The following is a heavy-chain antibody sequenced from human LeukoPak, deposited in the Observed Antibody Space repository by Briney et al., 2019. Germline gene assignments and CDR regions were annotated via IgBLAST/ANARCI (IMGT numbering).Heavy chain of an antibody. J-gene: IGHJ4*02. CDR1: GFTFSGYG. CDR2: IRYDGINQ. D-gene: IGHD3-10*01. CDR3: AKDGYYFGSGTYAGY. Sequence: GGSLRLSCAASGFTFSGYGMHWVRQAPGKGLEWVTFIRYDGINQYYADSVKGRFTISRDNSKNTLDLQMNSLRAEDTAVYHCAKDGYYFGSGTYAGYWGQGTLVTVSS. V-gene: IGHV3-30*02.